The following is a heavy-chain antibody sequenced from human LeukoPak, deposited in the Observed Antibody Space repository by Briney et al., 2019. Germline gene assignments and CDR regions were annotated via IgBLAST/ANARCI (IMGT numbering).Heavy chain of an antibody. CDR1: GFTFSSYS. Sequence: PGGSLRLSCAASGFTFSSYSMNWVRQAPGKGLEWVSTISGSGDSTHYADSVKGRFTISRDNSENTLYPQMNSLRAEDTALYYCAKDRRIAAAGTNYFDYWGQGTLVTVSS. CDR3: AKDRRIAAAGTNYFDY. V-gene: IGHV3-23*01. D-gene: IGHD6-13*01. CDR2: ISGSGDST. J-gene: IGHJ4*02.